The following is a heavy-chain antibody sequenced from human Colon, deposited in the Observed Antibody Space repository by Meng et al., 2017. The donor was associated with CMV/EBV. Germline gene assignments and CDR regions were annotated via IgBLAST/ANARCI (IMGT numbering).Heavy chain of an antibody. Sequence: QVQLVQSGAEVKKPGASMKVSCKASGYTFTGYAMHWVRQAPGQRLEWMGWINAGNGNTKYSQKFQGRVTFTRDTSASTAYMELSSLTFEDTAVYYCVRDTSGWSLPYWGQGTLVTVSS. CDR1: GYTFTGYA. V-gene: IGHV1-3*01. J-gene: IGHJ4*02. CDR3: VRDTSGWSLPY. CDR2: INAGNGNT. D-gene: IGHD6-19*01.